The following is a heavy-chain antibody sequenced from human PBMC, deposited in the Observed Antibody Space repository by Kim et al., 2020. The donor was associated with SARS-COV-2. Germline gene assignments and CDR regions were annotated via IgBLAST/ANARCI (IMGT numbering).Heavy chain of an antibody. D-gene: IGHD1-26*01. V-gene: IGHV3-43*01. Sequence: ADPVKCRFTNSRDNSKNSLYLKMNRLRTEDTALYYCAKDISEGGSYEFDYWGQGTLVTVSS. CDR3: AKDISEGGSYEFDY. J-gene: IGHJ4*02.